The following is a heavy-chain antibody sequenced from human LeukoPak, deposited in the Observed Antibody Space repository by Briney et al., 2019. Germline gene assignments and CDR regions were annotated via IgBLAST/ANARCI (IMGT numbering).Heavy chain of an antibody. CDR1: GGSISTYY. V-gene: IGHV4-59*01. CDR2: IDYSVST. CDR3: ARGASSGWYPGTYYFDY. Sequence: PSETLSLTCTVSGGSISTYYWSWIRQPPGKGLEWIGYIDYSVSTNYNPSLKSRITISVDTSKNQFSLKLNSVTAADTAVYYCARGASSGWYPGTYYFDYWGQGTLVTVSS. D-gene: IGHD6-19*01. J-gene: IGHJ4*02.